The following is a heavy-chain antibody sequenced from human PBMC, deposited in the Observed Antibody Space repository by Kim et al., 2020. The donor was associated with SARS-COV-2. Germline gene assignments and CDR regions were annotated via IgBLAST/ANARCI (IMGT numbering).Heavy chain of an antibody. CDR3: ASLGGVTVSFYYGMDV. V-gene: IGHV7-4-1*02. CDR1: GYTFTSYA. D-gene: IGHD3-16*01. CDR2: INTNTGNP. J-gene: IGHJ6*02. Sequence: ASVKVSCKASGYTFTSYAMNWVRQVPGQGLEWMGWINTNTGNPMYAQGFTGRFVFSLDTSVSTAYLQISSLKAEDTAVYYCASLGGVTVSFYYGMDVWGQGTTVTVSS.